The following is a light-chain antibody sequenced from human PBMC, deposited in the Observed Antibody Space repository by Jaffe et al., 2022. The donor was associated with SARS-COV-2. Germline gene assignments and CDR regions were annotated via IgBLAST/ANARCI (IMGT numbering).Light chain of an antibody. CDR1: QSISSY. CDR2: GAS. J-gene: IGKJ5*01. CDR3: QQTYSTPGT. V-gene: IGKV1-39*01. Sequence: DIQMTQSPSSLSASVGDRVTITCRASQSISSYLNWYQQKPGKAPKLLIFGASSLESGVPSRFSGSGSGTDFTLTISSLQPEDFATYYCQQTYSTPGTFGQGTRLE.